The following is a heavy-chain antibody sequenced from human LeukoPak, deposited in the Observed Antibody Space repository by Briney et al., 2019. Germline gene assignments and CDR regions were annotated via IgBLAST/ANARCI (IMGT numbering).Heavy chain of an antibody. CDR2: MNPNSGNT. Sequence: ASVKVSCKASGYTFTSYDINWVRQATGQGLEWMGWMNPNSGNTGYAQKFQGRVTMTRNTSISTAYMELSSLRSEDTAVYFCARARGYIYGYQGYWGQGTLVTVSS. J-gene: IGHJ4*02. V-gene: IGHV1-8*01. D-gene: IGHD5-18*01. CDR1: GYTFTSYD. CDR3: ARARGYIYGYQGY.